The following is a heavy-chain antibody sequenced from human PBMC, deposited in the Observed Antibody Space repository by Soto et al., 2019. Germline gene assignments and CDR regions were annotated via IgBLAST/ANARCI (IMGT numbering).Heavy chain of an antibody. CDR2: IWYDGSNQ. Sequence: QVQLVESGGGVVQPGRSLRLSCAASGFTFRNYGMHWVRQAPGKGLEWVAVIWYDGSNQYYVDSVKGRFTISRDNSKNTLYLQMNSLSAEDTAVYYCARXXXXSGNSGEREYYLDYWGQGTPVTVSS. V-gene: IGHV3-33*01. D-gene: IGHD5-12*01. J-gene: IGHJ4*02. CDR3: ARXXXXSGNSGEREYYLDY. CDR1: GFTFRNYG.